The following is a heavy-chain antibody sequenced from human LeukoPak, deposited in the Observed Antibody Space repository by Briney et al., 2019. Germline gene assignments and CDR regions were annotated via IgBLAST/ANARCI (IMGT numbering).Heavy chain of an antibody. J-gene: IGHJ3*02. Sequence: LSLTCTVSGGSISSYYWSWIRQPPGKGLEWVSYIGSSGSIIYYADSVKGRFTISRDDAKNSLYLQMNSLRAEDTAVYYCARDRTMRGAIPEGAFEIWGQGTMVTVSS. CDR3: ARDRTMRGAIPEGAFEI. D-gene: IGHD1-14*01. CDR1: GGSISSYY. CDR2: IGSSGSII. V-gene: IGHV3-11*04.